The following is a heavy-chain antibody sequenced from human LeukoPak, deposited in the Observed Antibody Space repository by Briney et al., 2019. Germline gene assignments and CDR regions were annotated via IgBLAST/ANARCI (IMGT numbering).Heavy chain of an antibody. Sequence: ASVKVSCKASGYTFTGYYMHWVRQAPGQGLEWMGWINPNSGGTNYAQKFQGWVTMTRDTSISIAYMELSRLRSEDTAVYYCAREMGVNCSSTSCYLWFDPWGQGTLVTVSS. CDR2: INPNSGGT. V-gene: IGHV1-2*04. D-gene: IGHD2-2*01. CDR3: AREMGVNCSSTSCYLWFDP. J-gene: IGHJ5*02. CDR1: GYTFTGYY.